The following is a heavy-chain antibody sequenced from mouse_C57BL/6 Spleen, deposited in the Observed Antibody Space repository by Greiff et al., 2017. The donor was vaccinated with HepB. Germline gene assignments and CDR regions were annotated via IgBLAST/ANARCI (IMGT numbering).Heavy chain of an antibody. Sequence: QVQLQQPGAELVKPGASVKLSCKASGYTFTSYWMHWVKQRPGQGLEWIGMIHPNSGSTNYNEKFKSKATLTADKSSSTAYMQLSSLTSEDSAVYYCARSATTVVGYYYAMDYWGQRTSVTVSS. CDR3: ARSATTVVGYYYAMDY. J-gene: IGHJ4*01. D-gene: IGHD1-1*01. V-gene: IGHV1-64*01. CDR1: GYTFTSYW. CDR2: IHPNSGST.